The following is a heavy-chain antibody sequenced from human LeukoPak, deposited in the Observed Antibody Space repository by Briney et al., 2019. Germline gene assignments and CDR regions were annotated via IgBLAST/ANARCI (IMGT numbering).Heavy chain of an antibody. D-gene: IGHD3-22*01. V-gene: IGHV3-23*01. Sequence: PGGSLRLSCTASGFTFGDYAMNWFRQAPGKGLEWVSAISGSGNRAYHADSVKGRFTISRDNSKNMLYLQMNSLRAEDTALYYCAKDADISVELVVITSFDSWGQGTLVTVSS. CDR1: GFTFGDYA. CDR2: ISGSGNRA. CDR3: AKDADISVELVVITSFDS. J-gene: IGHJ4*02.